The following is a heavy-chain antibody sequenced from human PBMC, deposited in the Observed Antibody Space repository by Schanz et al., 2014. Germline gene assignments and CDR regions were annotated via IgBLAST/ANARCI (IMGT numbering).Heavy chain of an antibody. CDR1: GGTFSSYT. V-gene: IGHV1-69*04. CDR3: ARGYGDSPTDF. Sequence: QVQLVQSWAEVKGPGASVKVSCKASGGTFSSYTISWVRQAPGQGLEWMGRIIPILGIANYAQKFQGRVTNTADKSTSTAYMELSSLRSEDTAVYYCARGYGDSPTDFWGQGTLVTVSS. CDR2: IIPILGIA. J-gene: IGHJ4*02. D-gene: IGHD4-17*01.